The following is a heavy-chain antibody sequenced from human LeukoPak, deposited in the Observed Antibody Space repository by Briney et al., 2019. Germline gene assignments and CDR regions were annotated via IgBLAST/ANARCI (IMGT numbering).Heavy chain of an antibody. CDR1: GFTFSGYG. D-gene: IGHD6-19*01. CDR3: AKDLAVAGPYDAFDI. CDR2: ISYDGSNK. Sequence: GRSLRLSCAASGFTFSGYGMPWVRQAPGKGLEWVAVISYDGSNKYYADSVKGRFTISRDNSKNTLYLQMNSLRAEDTAVYYCAKDLAVAGPYDAFDIWGQGTMVTVSS. V-gene: IGHV3-30*18. J-gene: IGHJ3*02.